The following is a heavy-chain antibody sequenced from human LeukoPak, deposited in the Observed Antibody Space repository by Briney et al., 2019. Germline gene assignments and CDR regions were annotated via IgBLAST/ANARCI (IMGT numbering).Heavy chain of an antibody. J-gene: IGHJ1*01. CDR3: ANTTRVAPDGRAEYFQH. CDR1: GGSISSYS. CDR2: RYVGGRD. D-gene: IGHD5-12*01. Sequence: PSETLSLTCTVSGGSISSYSWSWLRQPPGKGLAWIGCRYVGGRDLYNPSLKSRVTISVDASEKQISLSLRSVTAADTAMYYCANTTRVAPDGRAEYFQHWGQGTLAIVSS. V-gene: IGHV4-59*03.